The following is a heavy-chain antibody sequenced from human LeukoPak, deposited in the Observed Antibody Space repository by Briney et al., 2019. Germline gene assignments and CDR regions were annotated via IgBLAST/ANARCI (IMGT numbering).Heavy chain of an antibody. CDR3: ARRRDWFDT. CDR2: RYWNDGK. Sequence: SGPTLANPTQTLTLTCTFSGFSLTTSAVGVAWIRQPPGKALEWHTIRYWNDGKYYSPSLRSRLTITEDTSKNQVVLTMTNMEHVARAKYYCARRRDWFDTWGEGTLVTVSS. J-gene: IGHJ5*02. V-gene: IGHV2-5*01. CDR1: GFSLTTSAVG.